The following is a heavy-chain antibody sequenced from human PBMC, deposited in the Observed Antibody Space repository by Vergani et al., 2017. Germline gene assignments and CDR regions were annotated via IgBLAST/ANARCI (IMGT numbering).Heavy chain of an antibody. D-gene: IGHD6-6*01. J-gene: IGHJ4*02. V-gene: IGHV3-23*01. Sequence: EVHLLESGGGLVQSGGSLRLSCAASGFTFSSYAMSWVRQAPGKGLEWVSAISGSGGSTYYADSVKGRFTISRDNSKNTLYLQMNSLRAEDTAVYYCATYEYSSFFDYWGQGTLVTVSS. CDR3: ATYEYSSFFDY. CDR1: GFTFSSYA. CDR2: ISGSGGST.